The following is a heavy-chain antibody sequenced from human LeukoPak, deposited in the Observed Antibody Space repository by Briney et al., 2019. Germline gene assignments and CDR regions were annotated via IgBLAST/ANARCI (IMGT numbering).Heavy chain of an antibody. CDR3: AKDHPFRVVVVAAMDY. J-gene: IGHJ4*02. CDR1: GFTFSSFW. V-gene: IGHV3-7*01. Sequence: SGGSLRLSCATSGFTFSSFWMSWVRQAPGKGLEWVANINQDESEKYYVDSVKGRFTISRDNAKNSLYLQMNSLRAEDTAVYYCAKDHPFRVVVVAAMDYWGQGTLVTVSS. CDR2: INQDESEK. D-gene: IGHD2-15*01.